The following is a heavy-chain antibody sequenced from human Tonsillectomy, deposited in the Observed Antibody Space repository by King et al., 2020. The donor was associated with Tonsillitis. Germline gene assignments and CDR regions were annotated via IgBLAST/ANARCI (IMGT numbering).Heavy chain of an antibody. D-gene: IGHD6-13*01. CDR1: GVSFSGYY. CDR3: AYIAAAGRAGFGFDY. J-gene: IGHJ4*02. CDR2: INHSGST. Sequence: HVQLQQWGAGLLKPSETLSLTCAVYGVSFSGYYWSWIRQPPGKGLEWIGEINHSGSTNYNPSLKSRVTISVDTSKNQFSLKLSSVTAADTAVYYCAYIAAAGRAGFGFDYWGQGTLVTVSS. V-gene: IGHV4-34*01.